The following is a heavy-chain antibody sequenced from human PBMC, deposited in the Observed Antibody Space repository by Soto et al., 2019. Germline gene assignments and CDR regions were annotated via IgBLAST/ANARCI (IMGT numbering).Heavy chain of an antibody. CDR3: ARSVAVAAPFDF. D-gene: IGHD6-19*01. Sequence: QVQLQESGPGLVKPSQTLSLTCTVSGGSISSGDSFWSWIRQHPEKGLEWIGYIFYTGSTYYNPSPKSRVTISVDTSKNQFSLKLSSVTAADTAVYYCARSVAVAAPFDFWGQGTLVIVSS. CDR2: IFYTGST. V-gene: IGHV4-31*03. CDR1: GGSISSGDSF. J-gene: IGHJ4*02.